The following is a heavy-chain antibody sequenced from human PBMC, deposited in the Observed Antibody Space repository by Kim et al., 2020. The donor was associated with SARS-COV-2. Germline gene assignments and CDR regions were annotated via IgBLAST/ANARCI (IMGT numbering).Heavy chain of an antibody. V-gene: IGHV3-23*01. Sequence: GGSLRLSCAASGFTFSSYAMSWVRQAPGKGLEWVSAISGSGGSTYYADSVKGRFXXSGDNSKNTLYXQMXXGXXXDTAVYXCAKVXXFWSGLYYHYGMDVWGXXXTVTVSS. J-gene: IGHJ6*02. CDR2: ISGSGGST. CDR3: AKVXXFWSGLYYHYGMDV. CDR1: GFTFSSYA. D-gene: IGHD3-3*01.